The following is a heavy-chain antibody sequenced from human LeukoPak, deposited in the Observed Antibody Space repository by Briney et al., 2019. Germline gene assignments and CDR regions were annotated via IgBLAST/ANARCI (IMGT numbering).Heavy chain of an antibody. CDR1: GFTFSSYW. CDR3: ARGRPLLYSSGWSSDY. D-gene: IGHD6-19*01. V-gene: IGHV3-74*01. Sequence: GGSLRLSCAASGFTFSSYWMNWVRQAPGKGLVWVSRIASDGSSTTYADSVKGRFSISRDNAKNTLYLQMNSLRVEDTAVYYCARGRPLLYSSGWSSDYWGQGALVTVSS. CDR2: IASDGSST. J-gene: IGHJ4*02.